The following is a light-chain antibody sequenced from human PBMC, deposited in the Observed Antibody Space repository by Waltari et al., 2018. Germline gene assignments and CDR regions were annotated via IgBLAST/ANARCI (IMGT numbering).Light chain of an antibody. CDR1: ALSRQY. CDR3: QSTDSTASYVL. V-gene: IGLV3-25*03. J-gene: IGLJ3*02. Sequence: SYELTQPPSVSVSPGQTATITCSGDALSRQYSYWYQQKPGQAPILMIFKDTERPSGIPERFSGSSSGITVTLIIHGVQAEDEADYYCQSTDSTASYVLFGGGTKLTVL. CDR2: KDT.